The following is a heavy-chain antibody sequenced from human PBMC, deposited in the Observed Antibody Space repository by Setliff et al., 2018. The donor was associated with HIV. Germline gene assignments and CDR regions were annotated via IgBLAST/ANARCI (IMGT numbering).Heavy chain of an antibody. CDR3: ARHPRGSIAAAASSFDY. Sequence: PSETLRLSCAASGFTFSSYSMNWVRQAPGKGLEWIGNIYYSGNTYYNPSLKSRVTISVAMSKNQFSLKLSSVTAADTAVYYCARHPRGSIAAAASSFDYWGQGTLVTVSS. CDR1: GFTFSSYSMN. V-gene: IGHV4-59*04. J-gene: IGHJ4*02. CDR2: IYYSGNT. D-gene: IGHD6-13*01.